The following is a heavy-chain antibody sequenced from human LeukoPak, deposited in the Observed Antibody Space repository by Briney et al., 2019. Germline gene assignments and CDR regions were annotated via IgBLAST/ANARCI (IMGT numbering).Heavy chain of an antibody. D-gene: IGHD4-17*01. CDR3: ARDYGDYIWFDP. V-gene: IGHV3-48*02. CDR1: GFTFSSYS. CDR2: ISSSSSTI. Sequence: GGSLRLSCAASGFTFSSYSMNWVRQAPGKGLEWVSYISSSSSTIYYADSVKGRLTISRDNAKNSLSLQMNSLRDEDTAVYYCARDYGDYIWFDPWGQGTLVTVSS. J-gene: IGHJ5*02.